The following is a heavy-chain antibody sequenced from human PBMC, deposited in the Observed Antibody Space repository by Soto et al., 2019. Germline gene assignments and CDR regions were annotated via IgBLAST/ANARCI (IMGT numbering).Heavy chain of an antibody. CDR3: ARESGGATATLDYYYFYMDV. D-gene: IGHD5-12*01. Sequence: GASVKVSCKSSGDTFNDYYIHWVRQAPGQGLEWMGWINPNGGVTKYAQKFQGWVSMTRDTSIRTVYMHLGRLRSDDTAVYYCARESGGATATLDYYYFYMDVWGTGTTVTVSS. V-gene: IGHV1-2*04. CDR1: GDTFNDYY. J-gene: IGHJ6*03. CDR2: INPNGGVT.